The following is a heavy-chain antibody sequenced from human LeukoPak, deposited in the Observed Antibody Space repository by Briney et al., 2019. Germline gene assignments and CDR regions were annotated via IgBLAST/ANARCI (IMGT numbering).Heavy chain of an antibody. J-gene: IGHJ4*02. D-gene: IGHD4-23*01. CDR3: ARTVARIGY. CDR1: GFTFSSYE. V-gene: IGHV3-48*03. Sequence: GGSLRLSCAASGFTFSSYEMNWVRQAPGKGLEWVSHISSSGSTIYYTDSVKGRFTISRDNSKYSLYLQMNSLRAEDTAIYYCARTVARIGYWGQGTLVTVSS. CDR2: ISSSGSTI.